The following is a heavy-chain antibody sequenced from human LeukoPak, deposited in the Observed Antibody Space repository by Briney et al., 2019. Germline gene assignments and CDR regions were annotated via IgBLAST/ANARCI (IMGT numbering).Heavy chain of an antibody. Sequence: PGGSLRLSCAASGFTFSSYSMNWVRQAPGKGLEWVSYISSSSSTIYYADSVKGRFTISRDNAKNSLYLQMNSLRAEDTAVYYCARDGAYYDILTGYYHYYGMDVWGQGTTVTVSS. CDR3: ARDGAYYDILTGYYHYYGMDV. J-gene: IGHJ6*02. CDR1: GFTFSSYS. D-gene: IGHD3-9*01. V-gene: IGHV3-48*04. CDR2: ISSSSSTI.